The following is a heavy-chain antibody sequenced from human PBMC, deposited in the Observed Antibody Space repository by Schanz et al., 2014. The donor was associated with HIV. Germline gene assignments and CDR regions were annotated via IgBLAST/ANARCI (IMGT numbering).Heavy chain of an antibody. J-gene: IGHJ4*02. V-gene: IGHV1-2*02. Sequence: QVQLLQPGAELKKPGASVKVSCKASGYTFINYGISWVRQAPGQGLQWMGWIKPNSGETYYAQKFKGRVTMTRDTSIKTASMELSWLRSDDTAVYLCARNKYSLLPFDYWGKGTLVTVSS. CDR3: ARNKYSLLPFDY. D-gene: IGHD6-6*01. CDR2: IKPNSGET. CDR1: GYTFINYG.